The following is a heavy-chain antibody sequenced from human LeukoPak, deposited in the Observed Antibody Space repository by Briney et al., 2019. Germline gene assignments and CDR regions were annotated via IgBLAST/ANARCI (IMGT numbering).Heavy chain of an antibody. V-gene: IGHV3-74*01. D-gene: IGHD3-10*01. CDR3: ARSGLWFGTGTDY. CDR2: INSDGSST. Sequence: GGSLRLSCAASGFTFSSYWMHWVRQAPGKGLVWVSRINSDGSSTSYADSVKGRFTISIDNAKNTLYLQMNSLRAEDTAVYYCARSGLWFGTGTDYWGQGTLVTVSS. CDR1: GFTFSSYW. J-gene: IGHJ4*02.